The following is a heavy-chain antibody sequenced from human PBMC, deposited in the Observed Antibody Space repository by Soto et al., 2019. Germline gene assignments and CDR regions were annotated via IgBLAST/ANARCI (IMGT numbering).Heavy chain of an antibody. CDR2: ISSSSSYI. J-gene: IGHJ3*02. V-gene: IGHV3-21*01. Sequence: EVQLVESGGGLVKPGGSLRLSCAASGFTFSSYSMNWVRQAPGKGLEWVSSISSSSSYIYYADSVKGRFTISRDNAKNSLYLQRNSLRAEDTAVYYWARPAAAGPNDAFDIWGQGTMVTVSS. D-gene: IGHD6-13*01. CDR3: ARPAAAGPNDAFDI. CDR1: GFTFSSYS.